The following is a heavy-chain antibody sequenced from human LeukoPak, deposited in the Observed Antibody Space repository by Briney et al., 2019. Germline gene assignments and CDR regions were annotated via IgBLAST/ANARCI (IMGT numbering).Heavy chain of an antibody. CDR3: TTGGRIAVAGTGRYYFDY. CDR1: XSNAW. CDR2: IKSKTDGGTT. D-gene: IGHD6-19*01. J-gene: IGHJ4*02. Sequence: XSNAWMSWVRXAPGKGLEWVGRIKSKTDGGTTDYAAPVKGRFTISRDDSKNTLYLQMNSLKTEDTAVYYCTTGGRIAVAGTGRYYFDYWGQGTLVTVSS. V-gene: IGHV3-15*01.